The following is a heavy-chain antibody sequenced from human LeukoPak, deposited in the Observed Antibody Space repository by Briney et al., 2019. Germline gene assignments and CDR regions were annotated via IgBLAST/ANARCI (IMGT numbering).Heavy chain of an antibody. CDR2: INHSGST. Sequence: SETLSLTCAVYGGSSSGYYWSWIRQPPGKGLEWIGEINHSGSTNYNPSLKSRVTISVDTSKNQFSLKLSSVTAADTAVYYCARGRRSGWYRAYYYYYGMDVWGQGTTVTVSS. CDR3: ARGRRSGWYRAYYYYYGMDV. J-gene: IGHJ6*02. D-gene: IGHD6-19*01. CDR1: GGSSSGYY. V-gene: IGHV4-34*01.